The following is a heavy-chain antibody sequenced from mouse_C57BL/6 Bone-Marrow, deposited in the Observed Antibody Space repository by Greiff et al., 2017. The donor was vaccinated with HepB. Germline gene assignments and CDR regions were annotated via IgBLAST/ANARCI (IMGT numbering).Heavy chain of an antibody. D-gene: IGHD4-1*01. Sequence: EVQLQESGPELVKPGDSVKISCKASGYSFTGYFMNWVMQSHGKSLEWIGRINPYNGDTFYNQKFKGKATLTVDKSSSTAHMELRSLTSEDSAVYYCARRGTGTGYFDVWGTGTTVTVSS. CDR2: INPYNGDT. CDR1: GYSFTGYF. V-gene: IGHV1-20*01. CDR3: ARRGTGTGYFDV. J-gene: IGHJ1*03.